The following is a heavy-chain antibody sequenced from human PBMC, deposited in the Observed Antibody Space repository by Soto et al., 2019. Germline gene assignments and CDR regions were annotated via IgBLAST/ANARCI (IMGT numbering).Heavy chain of an antibody. CDR2: ISYDGSNK. V-gene: IGHV3-30*18. Sequence: QVQLVESGGGVVQPGRSLRLSCAASGFTFSSYGMHWVRQAPGKGLEWVAVISYDGSNKYYADSVKGRFTISRDNSKNTLYLQMNSLRAEDTAVYYCAKGPNYCWGQGTLVTVSS. CDR3: AKGPNYC. CDR1: GFTFSSYG. J-gene: IGHJ4*02.